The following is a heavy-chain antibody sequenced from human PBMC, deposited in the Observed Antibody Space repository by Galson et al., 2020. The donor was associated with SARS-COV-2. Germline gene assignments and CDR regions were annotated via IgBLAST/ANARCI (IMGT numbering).Heavy chain of an antibody. V-gene: IGHV3-74*01. CDR3: ASSNPYYDILTGYLPLFDY. CDR1: GFTFSSYW. CDR2: INSDGSST. Sequence: QAGGSLRLSCAASGFTFSSYWMHWVRQAPGQGLVWVSRINSDGSSTSYADSVKGRFTISRDNAKNTLYLQMNSLRAEDTAVYYCASSNPYYDILTGYLPLFDYWGQGTLVTVSS. J-gene: IGHJ4*02. D-gene: IGHD3-9*01.